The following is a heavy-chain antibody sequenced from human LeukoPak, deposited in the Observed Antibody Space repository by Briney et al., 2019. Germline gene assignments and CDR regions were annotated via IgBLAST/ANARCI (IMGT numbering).Heavy chain of an antibody. V-gene: IGHV3-9*01. J-gene: IGHJ6*02. Sequence: GVSLRLSCAASGFAFDDYAMHWLRQAPGKGLEWVSGITWSTGNIGYADSVKGRFTISRDNSKNTLYLQMNSLRAEDTAVYYCARGQEWFGEQFYHGMDVWGQGTTVTVSS. D-gene: IGHD3-10*01. CDR1: GFAFDDYA. CDR3: ARGQEWFGEQFYHGMDV. CDR2: ITWSTGNI.